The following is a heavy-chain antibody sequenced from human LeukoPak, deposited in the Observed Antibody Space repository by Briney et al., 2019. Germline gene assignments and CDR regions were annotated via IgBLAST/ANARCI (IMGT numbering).Heavy chain of an antibody. V-gene: IGHV3-7*01. J-gene: IGHJ3*02. Sequence: PGGSLRLSCAASVVTFISYRMSSGRQAPGEGVEWVANIKQVGSEKYYVDSVKGRFTISRDNAKNSLYLQMNSLRAEDTAVYYCATSGVLRFLEWLLVDAFDIWGQGTMVTVSS. CDR3: ATSGVLRFLEWLLVDAFDI. CDR2: IKQVGSEK. D-gene: IGHD3-3*01. CDR1: VVTFISYR.